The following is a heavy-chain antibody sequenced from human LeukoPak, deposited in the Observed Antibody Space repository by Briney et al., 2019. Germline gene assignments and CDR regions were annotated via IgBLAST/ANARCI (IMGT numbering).Heavy chain of an antibody. D-gene: IGHD6-13*01. J-gene: IGHJ4*02. V-gene: IGHV3-23*01. Sequence: GGSLRLSCEASGFTFRSYAMSWVRQAPGKGLEGVSAISGSGGSTYYADSVKGRFTISRDNSKNTLYLQMNSLRAEDTAVYYCAKDGGGYFSTPLDYWGQGTLVTVSS. CDR1: GFTFRSYA. CDR3: AKDGGGYFSTPLDY. CDR2: ISGSGGST.